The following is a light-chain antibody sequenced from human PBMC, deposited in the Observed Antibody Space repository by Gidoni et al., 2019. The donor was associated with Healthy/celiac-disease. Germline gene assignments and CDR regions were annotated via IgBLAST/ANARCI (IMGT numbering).Light chain of an antibody. V-gene: IGKV2-28*01. CDR1: QSLLHRNGYNY. CDR2: LGS. J-gene: IGKJ1*01. CDR3: MQALQTPPWT. Sequence: DIVMTQSPLSLPVTPGEPASISCRSSQSLLHRNGYNYLDLYLQKPGQSPQLLIYLGSNRASGVPDRFSGSGSGTDFTLKISRVEAEDVGVYYCMQALQTPPWTFGQGTKVEIK.